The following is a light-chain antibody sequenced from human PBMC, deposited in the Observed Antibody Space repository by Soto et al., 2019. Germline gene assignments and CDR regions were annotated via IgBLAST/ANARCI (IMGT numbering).Light chain of an antibody. V-gene: IGLV1-47*01. Sequence: QSVLTQPTSASGTPGQRVTISCSGSSSNIERNYVYWYQQLPGSAPKLLIYRNDQRPSGVPDRFSGSKSGTSASLAISGLRSEDEADYYCAAWDDSLSALVFGGGTKLTVL. CDR1: SSNIERNY. CDR3: AAWDDSLSALV. CDR2: RND. J-gene: IGLJ3*02.